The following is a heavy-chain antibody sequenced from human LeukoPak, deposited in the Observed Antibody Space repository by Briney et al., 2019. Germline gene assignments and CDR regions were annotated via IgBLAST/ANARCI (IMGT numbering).Heavy chain of an antibody. V-gene: IGHV3-7*01. D-gene: IGHD1-26*01. CDR1: GFTFSAYW. CDR3: VRDFMAMGGTTAYLHY. Sequence: GGSLRLSCAASGFTFSAYWMSWVRQAPGKGLEWVANIKQDGSEKYYVDSVKGRFTISRDNANNSLFLQMNSLRAEDMAVYYCVRDFMAMGGTTAYLHYWGQGTLVTVSS. J-gene: IGHJ1*01. CDR2: IKQDGSEK.